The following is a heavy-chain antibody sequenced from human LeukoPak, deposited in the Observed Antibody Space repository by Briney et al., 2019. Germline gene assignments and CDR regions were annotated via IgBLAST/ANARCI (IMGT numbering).Heavy chain of an antibody. J-gene: IGHJ4*02. CDR1: GYTFTGYY. CDR3: AAEDSGSYLSYFDY. CDR2: IIPIFGTA. D-gene: IGHD1-26*01. V-gene: IGHV1-69*05. Sequence: SVKVSCKASGYTFTGYYMHWVRQAPGQGLEWMGGIIPIFGTANYAQKFQGRVTITTDESTSTAYMELSSLRSEDTAVYYCAAEDSGSYLSYFDYWGQGTLVTVSS.